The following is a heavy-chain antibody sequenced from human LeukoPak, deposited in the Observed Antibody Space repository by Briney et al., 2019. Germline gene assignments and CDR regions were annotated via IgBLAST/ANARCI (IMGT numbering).Heavy chain of an antibody. CDR3: AKVLYYGSGKFYYYYGMDV. V-gene: IGHV3-30*18. CDR1: GFTFSSYG. J-gene: IGHJ6*02. CDR2: ISYDGSNK. D-gene: IGHD3-10*01. Sequence: GGSLRLSCAASGFTFSSYGMHWVRQAPGKGLEWVAVISYDGSNKYYADSVKGRFTISRDNSKNTLYLQMNSLRAEDTAVYYCAKVLYYGSGKFYYYYGMDVWGQGTTVAVSS.